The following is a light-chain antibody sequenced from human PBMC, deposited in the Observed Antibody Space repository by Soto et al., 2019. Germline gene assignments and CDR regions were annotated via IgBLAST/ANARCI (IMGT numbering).Light chain of an antibody. CDR2: YDD. CDR3: VAWADSLNDWV. J-gene: IGLJ3*02. CDR1: SSNIGNNA. V-gene: IGLV1-36*01. Sequence: QSVLTQPPSVSEAPRQRVTISCSGSSSNIGNNAVNWYQQLPGKAPKLLIYYDDLLPSGVSDRFSGSKSGTSASLAISGLQSEDEADYYCVAWADSLNDWVFGGGTKLTVL.